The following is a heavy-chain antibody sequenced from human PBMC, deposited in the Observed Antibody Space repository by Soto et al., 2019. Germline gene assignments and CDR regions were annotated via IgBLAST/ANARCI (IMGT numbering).Heavy chain of an antibody. J-gene: IGHJ5*02. CDR3: AKGIDYGSGSYYNLNWFDP. V-gene: IGHV3-23*01. D-gene: IGHD3-10*01. Sequence: GGSLRLSCAASGFTFSSYAMSWVRQAPGKGLEWVSAISGSGGSTYYADSVKGRFTISRDNSKNTLYLQMNSLRAEDTAVYYCAKGIDYGSGSYYNLNWFDPWGQGTLVTVSS. CDR2: ISGSGGST. CDR1: GFTFSSYA.